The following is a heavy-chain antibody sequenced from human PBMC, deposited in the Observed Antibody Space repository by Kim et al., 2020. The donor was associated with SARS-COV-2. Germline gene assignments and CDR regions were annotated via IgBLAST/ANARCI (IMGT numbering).Heavy chain of an antibody. V-gene: IGHV1-18*01. D-gene: IGHD2-15*01. CDR2: ISAYSGAT. CDR1: GYTFTAYG. J-gene: IGHJ4*02. Sequence: ASVKVSCKASGYTFTAYGFTWVRQAPGQGLEWMGWISAYSGATNYSQELQGRVTITTDTSTRTTSMELTSLRYDDTSVYYCVRRGGGRGFYSDFWGQGTLVTVSS. CDR3: VRRGGGRGFYSDF.